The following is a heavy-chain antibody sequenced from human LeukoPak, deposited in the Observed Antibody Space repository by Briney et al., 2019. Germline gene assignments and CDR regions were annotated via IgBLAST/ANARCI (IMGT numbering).Heavy chain of an antibody. D-gene: IGHD3-9*01. Sequence: GGSLRLSCAASGFTFSSYGMHWVRQAPGKGLEWVAVISYDGSNKYYADSMKGRFTISRDNSKNTLYLQDSLRAEDTAVYYCAKDQGEYYDILTGPPAFDPWGQGTLVTVSS. J-gene: IGHJ5*02. V-gene: IGHV3-30*18. CDR2: ISYDGSNK. CDR3: AKDQGEYYDILTGPPAFDP. CDR1: GFTFSSYG.